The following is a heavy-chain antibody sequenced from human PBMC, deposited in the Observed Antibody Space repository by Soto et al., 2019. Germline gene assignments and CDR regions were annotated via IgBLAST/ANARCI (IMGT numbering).Heavy chain of an antibody. CDR2: INPSGGST. CDR3: ARDWNMVAHFDY. Sequence: ASVKFSCNASGYTFTSYYMHWVRQAPGQWLEWMGIINPSGGSTSYAQKFQGRVTMTRDTSTSTVYMELSSLRSEDTAVYYCARDWNMVAHFDYWGQGTLVTVSS. CDR1: GYTFTSYY. D-gene: IGHD5-12*01. V-gene: IGHV1-46*01. J-gene: IGHJ4*02.